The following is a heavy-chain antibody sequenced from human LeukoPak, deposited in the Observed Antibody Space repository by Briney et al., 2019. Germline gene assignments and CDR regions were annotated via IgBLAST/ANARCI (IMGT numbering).Heavy chain of an antibody. CDR2: MNPNSGNT. D-gene: IGHD2-2*02. V-gene: IGHV1-8*01. CDR1: GYTFTSYD. J-gene: IGHJ5*02. CDR3: ARGAYTPRQEYCSSTSCYTDNWFDP. Sequence: ASVKVSCKASGYTFTSYDINWVRQATGQGLEWMGWMNPNSGNTGHAQKFQGRVTMTRNTSISTAYMELSSLRSEDTAVYYCARGAYTPRQEYCSSTSCYTDNWFDPWGQGTLVTVSS.